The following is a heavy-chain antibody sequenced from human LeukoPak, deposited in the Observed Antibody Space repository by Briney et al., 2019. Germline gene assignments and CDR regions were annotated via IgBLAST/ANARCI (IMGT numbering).Heavy chain of an antibody. CDR3: ARDQGDAGTRIKRDGHCMDV. CDR2: ISYHGRNK. Sequence: GGSLRLSCAASGFTFSSYAMHWVRQAPGKGLEWVAVISYHGRNKYYADSVKGRFTISRDSSKNTLDLQMNSLRGEDTAVYYCARDQGDAGTRIKRDGHCMDVWGKGTTVTVSS. D-gene: IGHD1-1*01. V-gene: IGHV3-30*01. J-gene: IGHJ6*03. CDR1: GFTFSSYA.